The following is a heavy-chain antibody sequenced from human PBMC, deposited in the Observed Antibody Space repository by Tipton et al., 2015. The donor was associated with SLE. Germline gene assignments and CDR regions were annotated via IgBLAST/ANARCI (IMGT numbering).Heavy chain of an antibody. V-gene: IGHV4-59*11. D-gene: IGHD1-26*01. CDR1: GVSLSSLS. CDR3: ARVWDLRWFDP. Sequence: TLSLTCTVSGVSLSSLSWSWILQPPGKGLGWVGYIHYSGSTDYNPPLKSRVSISLGTSKNQVSLTLTSVTAADTAIYYCARVWDLRWFDPWGQGTLVTVSS. J-gene: IGHJ5*02. CDR2: IHYSGST.